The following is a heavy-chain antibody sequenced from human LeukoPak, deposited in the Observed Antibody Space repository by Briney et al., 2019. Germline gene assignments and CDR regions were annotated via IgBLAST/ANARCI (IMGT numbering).Heavy chain of an antibody. CDR3: ARDNSRYYDFWSGYYWSY. D-gene: IGHD3-3*01. J-gene: IGHJ4*02. Sequence: GGSLRLSCAASGFTFSSYGMHWVRQAPGKGLEWVAVIWYDGSNKYYADSVKGRFTISRDNSKNTPYLQMNSLRAEDTAVYYCARDNSRYYDFWSGYYWSYWGQGTLVTVSS. CDR2: IWYDGSNK. V-gene: IGHV3-33*01. CDR1: GFTFSSYG.